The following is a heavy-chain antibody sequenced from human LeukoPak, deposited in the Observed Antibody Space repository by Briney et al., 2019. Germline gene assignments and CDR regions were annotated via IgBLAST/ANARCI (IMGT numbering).Heavy chain of an antibody. J-gene: IGHJ4*02. Sequence: GGSLRLSCAASGFTFSSYAMSWVRQAPGKGLEWVAVISYDGSNKYYADSVKGRFTISRDNSKNTLYLQMNSLRAEDTAVYYCAREGLKQLVHYFDYWGQGTLVTVSS. CDR3: AREGLKQLVHYFDY. V-gene: IGHV3-30-3*01. CDR2: ISYDGSNK. CDR1: GFTFSSYA. D-gene: IGHD6-6*01.